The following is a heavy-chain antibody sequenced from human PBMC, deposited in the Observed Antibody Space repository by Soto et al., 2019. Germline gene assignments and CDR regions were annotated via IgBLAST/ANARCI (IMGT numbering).Heavy chain of an antibody. CDR2: INQYGKIT. CDR1: WFSFGEYE. J-gene: IGHJ4*02. D-gene: IGHD1-26*01. CDR3: ARAAWSDEGWDH. Sequence: PGGSLRLSCASSWFSFGEYEMNWVRQAPGQGLEWVSYINQYGKITYYADSVKGRFTISRDDAKNSLFLQMDSLRAEDTALYYCARAAWSDEGWDHWGQGTLVTVSS. V-gene: IGHV3-48*03.